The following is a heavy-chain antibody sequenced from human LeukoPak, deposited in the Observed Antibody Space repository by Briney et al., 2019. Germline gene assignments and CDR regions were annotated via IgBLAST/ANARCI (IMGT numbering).Heavy chain of an antibody. CDR2: INHSGST. V-gene: IGHV4-34*01. D-gene: IGHD1-7*01. CDR1: GGSFSGYY. Sequence: SETLSLTCAVYGGSFSGYYWSWIRQPPGKGLEWIGEINHSGSTIYNPSLKSRVTISVDTSKNQFSLKLSSVTAADTAVYYCARGRNWNYGHFDYWGQGTLVTVSS. CDR3: ARGRNWNYGHFDY. J-gene: IGHJ4*02.